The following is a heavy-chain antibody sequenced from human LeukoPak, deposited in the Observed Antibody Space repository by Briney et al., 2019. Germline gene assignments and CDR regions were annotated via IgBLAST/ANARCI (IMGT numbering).Heavy chain of an antibody. J-gene: IGHJ4*02. V-gene: IGHV3-9*01. Sequence: PGRSLRLSCAASGFTFDDYAMHWVRQAPGKGLEWVSGISWNSGSIGYADSVKGRFTISRDNAKNSLYLQMNSLRAEDTAVYYCARVGDSSGYYLNCWGQGTLVTVSS. CDR2: ISWNSGSI. CDR3: ARVGDSSGYYLNC. D-gene: IGHD3-22*01. CDR1: GFTFDDYA.